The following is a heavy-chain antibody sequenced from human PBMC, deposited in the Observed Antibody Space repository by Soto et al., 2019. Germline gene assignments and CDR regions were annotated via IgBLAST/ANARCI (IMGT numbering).Heavy chain of an antibody. V-gene: IGHV3-74*01. J-gene: IGHJ5*02. CDR2: IDFDGRST. Sequence: EVQLVESGGGLVQPGGSLRLSCAVSGFTFSNYYMQWVRQGPGQGLVYVARIDFDGRSTVHADSVKGRFTISRDNAKYTLYLQMNSLGAEDTGVYYCARGGSTSWLRALDLWGQGTLVTVSS. CDR3: ARGGSTSWLRALDL. D-gene: IGHD6-13*01. CDR1: GFTFSNYY.